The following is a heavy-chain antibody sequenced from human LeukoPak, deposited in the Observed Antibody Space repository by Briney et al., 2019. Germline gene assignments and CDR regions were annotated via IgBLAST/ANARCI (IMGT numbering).Heavy chain of an antibody. CDR3: ARDVGPFYSSSWLYNWFDP. CDR1: GFASSSYW. CDR2: IKEDESEK. V-gene: IGHV3-7*01. D-gene: IGHD6-13*01. J-gene: IGHJ5*02. Sequence: GGSLRLSCAASGFASSSYWMSWVRQAPGKGLEWVANIKEDESEKYYVDSVKGRFTISRDNAKNSLYLQMNSLRAEDTAVYYCARDVGPFYSSSWLYNWFDPWGQGTLVTVSS.